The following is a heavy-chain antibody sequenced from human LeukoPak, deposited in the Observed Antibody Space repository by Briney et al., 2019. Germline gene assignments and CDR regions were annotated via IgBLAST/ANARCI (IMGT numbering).Heavy chain of an antibody. V-gene: IGHV4-59*01. D-gene: IGHD6-19*01. CDR1: GGSISSYY. J-gene: IGHJ4*02. Sequence: SETLSLTCTVSGGSISSYYWSRIRQPPGKGLEWIGYIYYSGNTNYNPSLKSRVTISVDTSKNQFSLQLNSVTAADTAVYYCARYAYGSGPFDYWGQGTLITVSS. CDR3: ARYAYGSGPFDY. CDR2: IYYSGNT.